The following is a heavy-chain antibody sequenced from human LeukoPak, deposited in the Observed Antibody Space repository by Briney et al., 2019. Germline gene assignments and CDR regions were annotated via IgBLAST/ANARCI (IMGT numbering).Heavy chain of an antibody. V-gene: IGHV4-59*11. CDR2: IYYSGST. CDR1: GGSISSHY. CDR3: ATAAIAAPTWFDP. Sequence: SETLSLTCTVSGGSISSHYWSWIRQPPGKGLEWIGYIYYSGSTNYNPSLKSRVTISVDTSKNQFSLKLSSVTAADTAVYYCATAAIAAPTWFDPWGQGTLVTVSS. J-gene: IGHJ5*02. D-gene: IGHD6-6*01.